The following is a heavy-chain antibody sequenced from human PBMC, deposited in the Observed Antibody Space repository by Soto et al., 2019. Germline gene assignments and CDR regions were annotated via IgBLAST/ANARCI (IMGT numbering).Heavy chain of an antibody. V-gene: IGHV4-39*01. CDR1: GGSISSSRYY. Sequence: SETLSLTCTVTGGSISSSRYYSGWIRQPPGKGLEWIGSIYYSGSTYYNPSLKSRVTISVDTSKNQFSLKLSSVTAADTAVYYCARRDRSSFDFDIWGQGTMVT. D-gene: IGHD3-22*01. CDR3: ARRDRSSFDFDI. CDR2: IYYSGST. J-gene: IGHJ3*02.